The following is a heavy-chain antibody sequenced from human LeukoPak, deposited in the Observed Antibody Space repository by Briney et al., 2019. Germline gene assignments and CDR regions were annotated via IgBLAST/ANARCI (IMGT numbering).Heavy chain of an antibody. J-gene: IGHJ5*02. Sequence: GGSLRLSCAASGFSVTTYAMSWVRQAPGKGLEWVSAISGSGGSTYYADSVKGRFTISRDNSKNTLYLQMNSLRAEDTAVYYCAKDPYGDLINWFDPWGQGTLVTVSS. CDR1: GFSVTTYA. CDR2: ISGSGGST. CDR3: AKDPYGDLINWFDP. V-gene: IGHV3-23*01. D-gene: IGHD4-17*01.